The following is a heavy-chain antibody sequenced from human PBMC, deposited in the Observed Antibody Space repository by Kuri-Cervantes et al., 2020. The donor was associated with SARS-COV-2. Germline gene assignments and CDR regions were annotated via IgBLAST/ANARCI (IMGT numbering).Heavy chain of an antibody. V-gene: IGHV3-74*01. CDR3: STRYYGDPHWYGLDV. Sequence: GESLKISCAASGFTFSSYWMHWVRQAPGKGLVWVSRINSDGSSTSYADSVKGRFTISRDNAKNTLYLQMNSLRAEDTAVYYTSTRYYGDPHWYGLDVWGQGTTVTVSS. J-gene: IGHJ6*02. D-gene: IGHD4-17*01. CDR1: GFTFSSYW. CDR2: INSDGSST.